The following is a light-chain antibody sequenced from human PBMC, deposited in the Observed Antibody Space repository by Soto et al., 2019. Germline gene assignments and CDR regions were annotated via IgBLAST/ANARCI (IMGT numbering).Light chain of an antibody. CDR2: DAS. V-gene: IGKV1-5*01. J-gene: IGKJ1*01. CDR3: QHYDSSSPWT. Sequence: DIQMTQSPSTLSASIGDRVTITCRASQSISYFLAWYQQKPGKAPNLLIYDASSLESGAPSRFSGSGSGTQFTLTIYSLQPDDFATYYCQHYDSSSPWTFGQGTKV. CDR1: QSISYF.